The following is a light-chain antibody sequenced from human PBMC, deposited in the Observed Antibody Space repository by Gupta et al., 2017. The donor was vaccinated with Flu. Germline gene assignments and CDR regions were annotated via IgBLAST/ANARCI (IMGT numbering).Light chain of an antibody. Sequence: GKTVRITCKVDSLRIYYAGWYQQKPGQAPVLVMYGQNNRPSGIPDRFSGSSSGNTASLTITGAQAEDEADYYCNSRESIDNHLVFGGGTKLTVL. J-gene: IGLJ2*01. CDR1: SLRIYY. CDR2: GQN. V-gene: IGLV3-19*01. CDR3: NSRESIDNHLV.